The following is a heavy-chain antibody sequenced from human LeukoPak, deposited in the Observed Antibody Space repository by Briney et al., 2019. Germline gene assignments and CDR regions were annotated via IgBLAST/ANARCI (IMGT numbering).Heavy chain of an antibody. J-gene: IGHJ3*02. D-gene: IGHD5-12*01. CDR2: ISYDGSNK. V-gene: IGHV3-30-3*01. CDR3: ARDRGYAFDI. Sequence: QPGGSLRLSCAASGFTFSAYAMHWVRQAPGKGLEWVAVISYDGSNKYYADSVKGRFTISRDNAKNTLYLQMNNLRAEDTAVYYCARDRGYAFDIWGQGTMVTVSS. CDR1: GFTFSAYA.